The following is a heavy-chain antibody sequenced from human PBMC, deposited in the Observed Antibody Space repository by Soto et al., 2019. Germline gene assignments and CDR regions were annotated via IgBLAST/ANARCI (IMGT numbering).Heavy chain of an antibody. Sequence: PSETMSLTCTVSGDSIGSYYWSWIRQPPGKGLEWIGYIYYSGSTNYNPSLKSRVTISVDTSKNQFSLKLSSVTAADTAVYYCARSIAVAGTSGPAFDIWGQGTMVTVSS. CDR2: IYYSGST. J-gene: IGHJ3*02. CDR1: GDSIGSYY. CDR3: ARSIAVAGTSGPAFDI. D-gene: IGHD6-19*01. V-gene: IGHV4-59*01.